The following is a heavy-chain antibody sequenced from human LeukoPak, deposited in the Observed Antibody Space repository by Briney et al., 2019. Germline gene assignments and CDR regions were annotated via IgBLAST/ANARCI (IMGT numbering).Heavy chain of an antibody. V-gene: IGHV3-30*02. Sequence: PGGSLRLSCAASGFNFRGSGMHWVRQAPGKGLEWVTFIQYDASQIYYADSVKGRFTISRDNSKNTLYVQMNSLRAEDTAVYYCAKGNYYDSSAYNWFDPWGQGTLVTVSS. CDR3: AKGNYYDSSAYNWFDP. J-gene: IGHJ5*02. D-gene: IGHD3-22*01. CDR2: IQYDASQI. CDR1: GFNFRGSG.